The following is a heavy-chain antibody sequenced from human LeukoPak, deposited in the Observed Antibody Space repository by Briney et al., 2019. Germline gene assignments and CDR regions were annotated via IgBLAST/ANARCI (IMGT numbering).Heavy chain of an antibody. CDR1: GGSISSGSYY. CDR3: ARVRYSYGLDY. V-gene: IGHV4-61*02. CDR2: IYTSGST. Sequence: SETLSLTCTVSGGSISSGSYYWSWIRQPAGKGLEWIGRIYTSGSTNYNPSLKSRVTISVDTSKNQFSLKLSSVTAADTAVYYCARVRYSYGLDYWGQGTLVTVSS. D-gene: IGHD5-18*01. J-gene: IGHJ4*02.